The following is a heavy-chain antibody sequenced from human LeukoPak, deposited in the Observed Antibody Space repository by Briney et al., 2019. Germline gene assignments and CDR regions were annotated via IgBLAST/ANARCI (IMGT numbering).Heavy chain of an antibody. D-gene: IGHD3-22*01. CDR1: NYSITSGYS. CDR2: IYHSGTT. V-gene: IGHV4-38-2*02. Sequence: SETLSLTCAVSNYSITSGYSWGWIRPPPGKGLEWIASIYHSGTTYYNPSLRNRVTLFVDTSKNQFSLKLTSLTAADTAVYYCARDGVFHDSDGYSFDYWGQGTLVTVSS. CDR3: ARDGVFHDSDGYSFDY. J-gene: IGHJ4*02.